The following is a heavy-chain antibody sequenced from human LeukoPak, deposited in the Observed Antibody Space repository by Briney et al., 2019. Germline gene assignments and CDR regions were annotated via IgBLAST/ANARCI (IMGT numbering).Heavy chain of an antibody. CDR2: ISAYNGNT. D-gene: IGHD3-10*01. CDR3: ARGREYYGSGSSIFDY. V-gene: IGHV1-18*01. Sequence: VASVKVSCKASGYTFTSYGISWVRQAPGQGLEWMGWISAYNGNTNYAQKLQGRVTMTTDTSTSTAYMELRSLRSDDTAVYYCARGREYYGSGSSIFDYWGQGTLVTVSS. CDR1: GYTFTSYG. J-gene: IGHJ4*02.